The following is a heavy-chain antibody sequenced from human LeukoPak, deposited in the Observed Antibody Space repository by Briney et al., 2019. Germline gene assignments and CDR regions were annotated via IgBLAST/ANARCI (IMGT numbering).Heavy chain of an antibody. CDR3: AKRGSNTWSDFDY. V-gene: IGHV4-59*08. J-gene: IGHJ4*02. CDR1: GGSISSYY. CDR2: IYYSGIT. D-gene: IGHD6-13*01. Sequence: PSETLSLTCTVSGGSISSYYWSWIRQPPGKGLEWIGYIYYSGITNYNPSLKSRATISVDTSKNQFSLKLNSVTAADTAVYYCAKRGSNTWSDFDYWGQGTLVTVSS.